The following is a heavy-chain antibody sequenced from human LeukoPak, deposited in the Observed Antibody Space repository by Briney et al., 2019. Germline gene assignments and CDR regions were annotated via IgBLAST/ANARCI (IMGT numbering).Heavy chain of an antibody. J-gene: IGHJ4*02. V-gene: IGHV3-23*01. D-gene: IGHD6-13*01. CDR3: ARAGSSWSPFDY. Sequence: GGSLRLSCVASGFSFSTYAMTWVRQGPGEGLEWVSVISGSGGSTYYADSVKGRFTISRDNSKNTVYLQMNSLTVADTAVYYCARAGSSWSPFDYWGQGTLVTVSS. CDR1: GFSFSTYA. CDR2: ISGSGGST.